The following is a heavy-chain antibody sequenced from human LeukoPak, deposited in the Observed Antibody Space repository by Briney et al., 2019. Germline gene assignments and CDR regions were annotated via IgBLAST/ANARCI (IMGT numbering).Heavy chain of an antibody. D-gene: IGHD3-10*01. V-gene: IGHV4-39*07. CDR2: IYYSGST. CDR3: ARDSVTMVRGVIPNWFDP. Sequence: SETLSPTCTVSGGSISSSSYYWGWIRQPPGKGLEWIGSIYYSGSTYYNPSLKSRVTISVDTFKNQFSLKLSSVTAADTAVYYCARDSVTMVRGVIPNWFDPWGQGTLVTVSS. CDR1: GGSISSSSYY. J-gene: IGHJ5*02.